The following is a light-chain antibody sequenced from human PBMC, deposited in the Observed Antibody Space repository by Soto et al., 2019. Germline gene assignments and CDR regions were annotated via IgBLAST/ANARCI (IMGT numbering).Light chain of an antibody. Sequence: QSVLTQPASVSGSPGQSITISCTGTSSDFGNYNLVSWYQQHPGKVPKLILFEVNKRPSGVSHRFSGSKSGNTASLTISGLQAEDEADYYCSSFASTHTYVFGTGTKLTVL. CDR1: SSDFGNYNL. J-gene: IGLJ1*01. CDR3: SSFASTHTYV. CDR2: EVN. V-gene: IGLV2-14*02.